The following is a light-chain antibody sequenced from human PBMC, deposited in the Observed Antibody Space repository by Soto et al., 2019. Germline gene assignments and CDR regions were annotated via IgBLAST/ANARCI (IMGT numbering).Light chain of an antibody. CDR3: GTWDSSLSAWV. J-gene: IGLJ1*01. CDR2: DNN. Sequence: QSVLTQPPSVSAAPGQTVTISCSGSSSNIGNNYVSWYQQLPGTAPKLLIYDNNKRPSGIPDRFSGSKSGTSATLGITGLQTGDEADYYCGTWDSSLSAWVFGTGTKLPS. CDR1: SSNIGNNY. V-gene: IGLV1-51*01.